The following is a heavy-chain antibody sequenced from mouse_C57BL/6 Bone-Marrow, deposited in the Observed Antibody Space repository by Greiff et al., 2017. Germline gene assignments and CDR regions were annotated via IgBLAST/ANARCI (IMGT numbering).Heavy chain of an antibody. CDR1: GYAFSSYW. V-gene: IGHV1-80*01. CDR3: ARKDDYDRAYAMDY. J-gene: IGHJ4*01. D-gene: IGHD2-4*01. Sequence: QVQLKQSGAELVKPGASVKISCKASGYAFSSYWMNWVKQRPGKGLEWIGQIYPGDGDTNYNGKFKGKATLTAAKSSSTAYMQLSSLTSEDAAVYVCARKDDYDRAYAMDYWGQGTSVTVSS. CDR2: IYPGDGDT.